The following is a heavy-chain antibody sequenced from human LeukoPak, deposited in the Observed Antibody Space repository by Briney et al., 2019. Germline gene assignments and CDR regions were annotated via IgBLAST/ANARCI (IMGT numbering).Heavy chain of an antibody. CDR1: GFTVSSNY. D-gene: IGHD4-17*01. V-gene: IGHV3-53*01. CDR3: AVTRDDYAKAEYFQH. Sequence: GGSLRLSCAASGFTVSSNYMSWVRQAPGKGLEWVSVIYSGGSTYYADSVKGRFTISRDNSKNTLYLQMNSLSAEDTAVYYCAVTRDDYAKAEYFQHWGQRTLVTVSS. J-gene: IGHJ1*01. CDR2: IYSGGST.